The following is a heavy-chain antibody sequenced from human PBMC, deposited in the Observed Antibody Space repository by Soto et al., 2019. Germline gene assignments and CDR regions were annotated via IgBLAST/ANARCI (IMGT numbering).Heavy chain of an antibody. J-gene: IGHJ4*02. D-gene: IGHD2-2*01. V-gene: IGHV1-3*01. CDR1: GYTFTGYA. CDR3: ARGYCSSTSCQYYFDF. CDR2: INGGNGDT. Sequence: ASVKVSCKASGYTFTGYAIHWVRQAPGQRHEWMGWINGGNGDTKYSQKFQGRVTITRDTSASTAYMELTSLGSEDTAVYHCARGYCSSTSCQYYFDFWGQGTMVTVYS.